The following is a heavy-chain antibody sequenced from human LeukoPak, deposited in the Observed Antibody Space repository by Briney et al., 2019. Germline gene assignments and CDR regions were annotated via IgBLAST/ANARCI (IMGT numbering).Heavy chain of an antibody. J-gene: IGHJ4*02. CDR1: GGSFSGYY. V-gene: IGHV4-34*01. Sequence: SETLSLTCAVYGGSFSGYYWSWIRQPPGKGLEWIGEFNHSGSTNYNPSLKSRVTISVDTSKNQFSLKLSSVTAADTAVYYCARSPARFRYSGSYPTDYWGQGTLVTVSS. CDR3: ARSPARFRYSGSYPTDY. CDR2: FNHSGST. D-gene: IGHD1-26*01.